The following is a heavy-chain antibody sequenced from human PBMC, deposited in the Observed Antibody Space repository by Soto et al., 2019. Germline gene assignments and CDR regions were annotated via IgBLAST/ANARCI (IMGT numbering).Heavy chain of an antibody. CDR3: GRVVRKMAIQAIDY. J-gene: IGHJ4*02. V-gene: IGHV4-34*01. Sequence: SETLSLTCAVYGVNFSGYYWTWVRKPQGRGGEWSGEVKPGGIAKNSPTSNRRLKIFLDWSKREVSLEMTCDTAADTAVYYCGRVVRKMAIQAIDYWGPGTLATVSP. D-gene: IGHD2-21*01. CDR1: GVNFSGYY. CDR2: VKPGGIA.